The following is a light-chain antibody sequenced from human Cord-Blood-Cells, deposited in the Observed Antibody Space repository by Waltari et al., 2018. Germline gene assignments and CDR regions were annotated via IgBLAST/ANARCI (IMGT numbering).Light chain of an antibody. CDR3: CSYAGSSTFYVV. CDR2: EGS. Sequence: QSALTQPASVSGSPGQSITISCTGTSSDVGSYTLVSWYQQHPGKAPKLRIYEGSKRPAGVSNRFSGAKSGNTASLTSSGLQAEDEADYYCCSYAGSSTFYVVVGGGTKLTVL. V-gene: IGLV2-23*03. J-gene: IGLJ2*01. CDR1: SSDVGSYTL.